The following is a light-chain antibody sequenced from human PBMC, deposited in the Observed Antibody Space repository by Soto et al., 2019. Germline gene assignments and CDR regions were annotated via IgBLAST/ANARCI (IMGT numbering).Light chain of an antibody. CDR3: TSYTRSTTPYV. V-gene: IGLV2-14*01. J-gene: IGLJ1*01. CDR2: DVS. Sequence: QSALTQPASVSGSPGQSITISCTGTSSDGGGDNFVSWYQQHPGKAPQLMIYDVSNLPSGVSNRFSCSKSANTASLTISGLQADDEADYYCTSYTRSTTPYVFGAGTKVTVL. CDR1: SSDGGGDNF.